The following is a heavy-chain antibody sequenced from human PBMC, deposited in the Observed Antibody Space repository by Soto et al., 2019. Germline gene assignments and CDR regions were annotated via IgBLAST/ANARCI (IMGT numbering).Heavy chain of an antibody. V-gene: IGHV3-48*01. Sequence: EVQLVESGGGLVQPGGSLRLSCAASGFTFSSYSMNWVRQAPGKGLEWVSYISSSSSTIYYADSVKGLFTISRDNAKNSLYLQMNSLRAEDTAVYYCARGYCSGGSCPTGDPDAFDIWGQGTMVTVSS. CDR1: GFTFSSYS. CDR2: ISSSSSTI. CDR3: ARGYCSGGSCPTGDPDAFDI. D-gene: IGHD2-15*01. J-gene: IGHJ3*02.